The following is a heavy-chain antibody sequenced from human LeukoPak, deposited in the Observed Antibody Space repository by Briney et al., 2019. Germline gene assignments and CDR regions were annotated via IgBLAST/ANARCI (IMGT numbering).Heavy chain of an antibody. D-gene: IGHD4-11*01. Sequence: GGSLRLSCAASGFTFSSYSMNWVRQAPGKGLDWVSSISSSSSYIYYADSVKGRFTISRDNAKNSLYLQMNSLRAEDTAVYYCAREAVTTPGYYYYMDVWGKGTTVTVSS. V-gene: IGHV3-21*01. J-gene: IGHJ6*03. CDR2: ISSSSSYI. CDR3: AREAVTTPGYYYYMDV. CDR1: GFTFSSYS.